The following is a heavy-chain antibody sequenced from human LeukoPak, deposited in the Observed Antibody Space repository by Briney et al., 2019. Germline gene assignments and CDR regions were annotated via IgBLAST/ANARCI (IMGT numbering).Heavy chain of an antibody. J-gene: IGHJ6*04. D-gene: IGHD3-10*01. CDR3: ARRRLLWFGELSGGMDV. Sequence: SETLSLTCAVSGGSISSSNWWSWVRQPPGKGLEWIGEIYHGGSTNYNPSLKSRVTISVDKSKNQFSLKLSSVTAADTAVYYCARRRLLWFGELSGGMDVWGKGTTVTVSS. CDR1: GGSISSSNW. V-gene: IGHV4-4*02. CDR2: IYHGGST.